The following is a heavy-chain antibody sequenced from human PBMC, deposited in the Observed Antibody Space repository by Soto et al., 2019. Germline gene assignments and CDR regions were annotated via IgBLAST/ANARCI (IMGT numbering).Heavy chain of an antibody. J-gene: IGHJ4*01. CDR1: GYSFESYA. D-gene: IGHD5-18*01. V-gene: IGHV1-3*01. CDR3: ARGDSYGYLYALEY. CDR2: INVANGNA. Sequence: QVQLVQSGPEAKKPGASVRVYCKASGYSFESYALHWVRLAPGQRPEWMGWINVANGNATYSQKFQGRVTVTRDTSASTAYMDLSSLRSADTAVYYCARGDSYGYLYALEYWGLGTLVTVSS.